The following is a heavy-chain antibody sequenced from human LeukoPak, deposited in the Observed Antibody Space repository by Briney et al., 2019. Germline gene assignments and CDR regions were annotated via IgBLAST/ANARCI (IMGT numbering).Heavy chain of an antibody. Sequence: GESLRLSCAASGFTFSGSGMHWVRQAPGKGLEWVAFIRYHGSDKFYADSVKGRFTISRDNSKNTLYLQMNSLRAEDTAVYYCAKDLVGRYYYGSSGNYWGQGTLVTVSS. D-gene: IGHD3-22*01. CDR2: IRYHGSDK. J-gene: IGHJ4*02. CDR1: GFTFSGSG. V-gene: IGHV3-30*02. CDR3: AKDLVGRYYYGSSGNY.